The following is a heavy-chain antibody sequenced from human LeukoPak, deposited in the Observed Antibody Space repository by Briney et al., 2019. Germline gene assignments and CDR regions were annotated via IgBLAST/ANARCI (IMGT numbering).Heavy chain of an antibody. D-gene: IGHD6-13*01. CDR2: IFTGGST. CDR3: ARGHAGSSSWVDY. CDR1: GFTVSTNY. V-gene: IGHV3-53*01. Sequence: GGSLRLSCAASGFTVSTNYMTWVRQAPGKGLEWVSVIFTGGSTYYTDSVKGRFTISRDNSKNTLYLQMSSLRVEDTAVYYCARGHAGSSSWVDYWGQGTQVTVSS. J-gene: IGHJ4*02.